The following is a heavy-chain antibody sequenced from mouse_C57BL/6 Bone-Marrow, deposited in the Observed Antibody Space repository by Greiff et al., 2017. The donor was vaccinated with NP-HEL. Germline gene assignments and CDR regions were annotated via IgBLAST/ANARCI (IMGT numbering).Heavy chain of an antibody. J-gene: IGHJ4*01. Sequence: QVQLKQPGAELVMPGASVKLSCKASGYTFTSYWMHWVKQRPGQGLEWIGEIDPSDSYTNYNQKFKGKSTLTVDKSSSTAYMQLSSLTSEDSAVYYCAREAQASYYAMDYWGQGTSVTVSS. D-gene: IGHD3-2*02. CDR3: AREAQASYYAMDY. CDR1: GYTFTSYW. V-gene: IGHV1-69*01. CDR2: IDPSDSYT.